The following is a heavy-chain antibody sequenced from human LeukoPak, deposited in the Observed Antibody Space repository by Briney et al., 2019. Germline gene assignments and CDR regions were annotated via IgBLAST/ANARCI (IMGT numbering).Heavy chain of an antibody. CDR2: ISYDGSNK. D-gene: IGHD3-10*01. V-gene: IGHV3-30*03. CDR1: GFTFSSYG. CDR3: AIVSV. J-gene: IGHJ4*02. Sequence: GRSLRLSCAASGFTFSSYGMHWVRQAPGKGLEWVAVISYDGSNKYYADSVKGRFTISRDNSKNTLYLHMNSLRAEDTAVYYCAIVSVWGQGTLVTVSS.